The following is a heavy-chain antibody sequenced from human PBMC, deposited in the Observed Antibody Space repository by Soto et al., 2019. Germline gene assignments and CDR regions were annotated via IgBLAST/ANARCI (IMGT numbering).Heavy chain of an antibody. J-gene: IGHJ2*01. CDR2: ISGSGGST. Sequence: EVQLLESGGGLVQPGGSLRLSCAASGFTFSSYAMSWVRQAPGKGLEWVSAISGSGGSTYYADSVRGRFTISRDNSKNTLYLQMNSLRAEDTAVYYCAKDQSDLHWYFDLWGRGTLVTVSS. CDR1: GFTFSSYA. V-gene: IGHV3-23*01. CDR3: AKDQSDLHWYFDL.